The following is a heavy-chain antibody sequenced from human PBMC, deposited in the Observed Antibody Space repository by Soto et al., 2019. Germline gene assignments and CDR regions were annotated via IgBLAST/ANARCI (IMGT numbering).Heavy chain of an antibody. CDR2: INSDGSTT. D-gene: IGHD1-26*01. Sequence: EVQLVESGGGLVQPGGSLRLSCAASGFSFSSYWMHWVRQVPGKGLVWLSRINSDGSTTTYADYVKGRFTISRDNAKNTLYLQMNSLRVEDTAVYYCARVLTGSYNWFDPLGQGTLVTVSS. V-gene: IGHV3-74*01. J-gene: IGHJ5*02. CDR1: GFSFSSYW. CDR3: ARVLTGSYNWFDP.